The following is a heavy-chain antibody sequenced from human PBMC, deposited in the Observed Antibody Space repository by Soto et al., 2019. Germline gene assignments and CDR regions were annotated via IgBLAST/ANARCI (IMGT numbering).Heavy chain of an antibody. Sequence: SETLSLTCTVSGGSISSYYWSWIRQPPGKGLEWIGYIYYSGSTNYNPSLKSRVTISVDTSKNQFSLKLSSVTAADTAVYYCARGEIPTNWFDPWGQGTLVTVSS. V-gene: IGHV4-59*12. J-gene: IGHJ5*02. CDR2: IYYSGST. CDR3: ARGEIPTNWFDP. CDR1: GGSISSYY.